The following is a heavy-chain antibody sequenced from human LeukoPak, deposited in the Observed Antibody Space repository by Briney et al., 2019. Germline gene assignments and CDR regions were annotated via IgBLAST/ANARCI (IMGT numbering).Heavy chain of an antibody. Sequence: ASVKVSCKASGYTFTGYYMHWVRQAPGQGLEWMGWINPNSGGTNYAQKFQGRVTMTRDTSISTAYMELSRLRSDDTAVYYCARAADYYDSRYYFDYGGQGTLVTVSS. CDR3: ARAADYYDSRYYFDY. V-gene: IGHV1-2*02. J-gene: IGHJ4*02. D-gene: IGHD3-22*01. CDR2: INPNSGGT. CDR1: GYTFTGYY.